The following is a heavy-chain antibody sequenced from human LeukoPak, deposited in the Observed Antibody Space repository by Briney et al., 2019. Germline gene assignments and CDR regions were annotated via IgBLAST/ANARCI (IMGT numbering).Heavy chain of an antibody. J-gene: IGHJ4*02. Sequence: PGGSLRLSCAASGFTFSSFAMSWVRQAPGKGLEWVSAISGDGGSTYYVDSVKGRFTISRDNSKNTLYLQMNNLRAEDTAFYYCAKDFNVNYYSLWDSWGQGTLVTVSS. CDR2: ISGDGGST. D-gene: IGHD1-26*01. CDR1: GFTFSSFA. V-gene: IGHV3-23*01. CDR3: AKDFNVNYYSLWDS.